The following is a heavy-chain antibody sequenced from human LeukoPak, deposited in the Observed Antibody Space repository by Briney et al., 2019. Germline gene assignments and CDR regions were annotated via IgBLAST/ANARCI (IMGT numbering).Heavy chain of an antibody. CDR2: ISYDGSNK. J-gene: IGHJ4*02. V-gene: IGHV3-30-3*01. CDR3: AKDGATGFYSMDY. Sequence: EGSLRLSCAASGFTFSSYAMHWVRQAPGKGLEWVAVISYDGSNKYYADSVKGRFTISRDNSKNTLYLRMNSLRAEDTAVYYCAKDGATGFYSMDYWGQGTLVTVSS. D-gene: IGHD4-11*01. CDR1: GFTFSSYA.